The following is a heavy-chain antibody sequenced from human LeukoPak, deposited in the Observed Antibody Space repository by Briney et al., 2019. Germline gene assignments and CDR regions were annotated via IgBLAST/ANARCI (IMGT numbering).Heavy chain of an antibody. CDR2: ISGGGGTT. CDR3: AINLRATVTPDF. CDR1: GFTFTDYY. D-gene: IGHD4-17*01. V-gene: IGHV3-23*01. Sequence: GGSLRLSCTASGFTFTDYYMSWVRQAPGKGLEWVSCISGGGGTTYYADSVKGRFTISRDNSKNTVYLQINSLRAEDTAIYYCAINLRATVTPDFWGQGTLVTVSS. J-gene: IGHJ4*02.